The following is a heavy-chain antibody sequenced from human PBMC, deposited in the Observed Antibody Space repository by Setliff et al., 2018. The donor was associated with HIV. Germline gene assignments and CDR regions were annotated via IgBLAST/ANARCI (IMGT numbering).Heavy chain of an antibody. CDR3: ARAGTTILNFFYGMDV. Sequence: ASVKVSCKASGYTFTSYYIHWVRQAPGQGLEWMGRIIPNSGGTNFARNFQGRVTMTRDTSISTAYMELSRLRSDDTAVYYCARAGTTILNFFYGMDVWGRGTTVTVSS. CDR2: IIPNSGGT. V-gene: IGHV1-2*06. CDR1: GYTFTSYY. J-gene: IGHJ6*02. D-gene: IGHD3-3*02.